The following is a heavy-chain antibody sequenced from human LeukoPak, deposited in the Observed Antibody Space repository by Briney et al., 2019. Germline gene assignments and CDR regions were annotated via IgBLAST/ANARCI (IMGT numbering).Heavy chain of an antibody. D-gene: IGHD2-15*01. Sequence: GGSLRLSCAASGFTVSSDYMTWVRQAPGKGLEWVSVIYTGGTPYYADSVKGRFTISRDNYKNTLYLQMNSLRAEDTAVYYCARSGRYCAGGSCYYYYGMDVWGQGTTVTVS. CDR2: IYTGGTP. V-gene: IGHV3-66*01. CDR1: GFTVSSDY. J-gene: IGHJ6*02. CDR3: ARSGRYCAGGSCYYYYGMDV.